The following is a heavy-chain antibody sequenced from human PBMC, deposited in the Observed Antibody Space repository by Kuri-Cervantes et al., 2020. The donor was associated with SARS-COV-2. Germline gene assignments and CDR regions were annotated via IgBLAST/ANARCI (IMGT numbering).Heavy chain of an antibody. V-gene: IGHV2-5*05. CDR3: ARVQATTVIADF. CDR2: IYWDDDK. J-gene: IGHJ4*02. D-gene: IGHD4-11*01. CDR1: GFSFTSGSLG. Sequence: SGPTLVKPTQTLTLTCTFSGFSFTSGSLGVGWIRQPPGKALEWLALIYWDDDKRYGPSLKSRLTITKDTAKNQVVLTMMNMDPVDTATYYCARVQATTVIADFWGQGTLVTVSS.